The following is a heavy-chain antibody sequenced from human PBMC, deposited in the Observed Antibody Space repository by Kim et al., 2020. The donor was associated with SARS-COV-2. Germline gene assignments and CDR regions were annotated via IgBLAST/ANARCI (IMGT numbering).Heavy chain of an antibody. V-gene: IGHV4-31*02. J-gene: IGHJ3*02. D-gene: IGHD6-6*01. CDR2: ST. Sequence: STYYNPSLKSRVTISVDTSKNQFSLKLSSVTAADTAVYYCAKYRESAFDIWGQGTMVTVSS. CDR3: AKYRESAFDI.